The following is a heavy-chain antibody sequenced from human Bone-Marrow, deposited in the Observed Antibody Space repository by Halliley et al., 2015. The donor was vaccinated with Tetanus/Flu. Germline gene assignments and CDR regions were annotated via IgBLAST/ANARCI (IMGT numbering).Heavy chain of an antibody. J-gene: IGHJ4*02. D-gene: IGHD6-13*01. CDR2: IYHSGTT. CDR1: GYSISSGYY. CDR3: ARGGVRYASSWYGY. V-gene: IGHV4-38-2*01. Sequence: LRLSCAVSGYSISSGYYWGWLRQPPGKGLEWIGTIYHSGTTYYNPSLKSRVTMSVDTSKNHFSLKLSSVTAADTAVFYCARGGVRYASSWYGYWGQGTLVTVSS.